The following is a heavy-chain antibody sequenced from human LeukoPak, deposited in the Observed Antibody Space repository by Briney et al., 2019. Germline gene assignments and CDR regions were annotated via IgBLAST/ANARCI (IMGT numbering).Heavy chain of an antibody. V-gene: IGHV1-46*01. CDR3: ARAGTRVILWFGELLSTDGDFDY. Sequence: ASVKVSCKASGYTFTSYYMHWVRQAPGQGLEWMGIINPSGGSTSYAQKFQGRVTMTRDTSTSTVYMELSSLRSEDTAVYYCARAGTRVILWFGELLSTDGDFDYWGQGTLVTVSS. CDR1: GYTFTSYY. J-gene: IGHJ4*02. CDR2: INPSGGST. D-gene: IGHD3-10*01.